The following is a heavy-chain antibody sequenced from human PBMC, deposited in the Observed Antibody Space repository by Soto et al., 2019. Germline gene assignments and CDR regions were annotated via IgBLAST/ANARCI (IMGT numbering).Heavy chain of an antibody. D-gene: IGHD5-12*01. V-gene: IGHV5-51*01. CDR1: GDSFTKYC. Sequence: PGESLKISCKGSGDSFTKYCIGWVRQMPGKGLEWMAIIYPDESDTKCSPSFQGQVTISADNSISTAYLQWSSLKASDTAMYYCVRMGFSGGGYLSYYYYGMDIWGQGTTVTVSS. CDR2: IYPDESDT. CDR3: VRMGFSGGGYLSYYYYGMDI. J-gene: IGHJ6*02.